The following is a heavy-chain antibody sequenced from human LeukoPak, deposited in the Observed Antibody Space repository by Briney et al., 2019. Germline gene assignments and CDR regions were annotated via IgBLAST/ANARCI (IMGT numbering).Heavy chain of an antibody. D-gene: IGHD3-3*01. J-gene: IGHJ4*02. CDR3: AKAVLRFQKPGD. CDR1: GFTFSSYA. V-gene: IGHV3-23*01. Sequence: GGSLRLSCAGSGFTFSSYAMSWVRQAPGKGLEWVSAISGSGGSTYYADSVKGRFTISRDNSKNTLYLQMNSLRAEDTAVYYCAKAVLRFQKPGDWGQGTLVTVSS. CDR2: ISGSGGST.